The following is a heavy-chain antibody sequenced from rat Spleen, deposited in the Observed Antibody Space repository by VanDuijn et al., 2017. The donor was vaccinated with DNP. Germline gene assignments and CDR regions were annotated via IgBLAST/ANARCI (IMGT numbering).Heavy chain of an antibody. V-gene: IGHV3-1*01. D-gene: IGHD1-6*01. J-gene: IGHJ2*01. Sequence: VQLQESGPGLVEPSQSLSLTCSVTGYSITSCCRWTWIRKFPGNKMEWIGHISYSGSTNYNPSLKSRISITRDTSKNQFFLQLNSVTTEDTATYYCARRAYYGLSFYFDYWGQGVMVTVSS. CDR1: GYSITSCC. CDR2: ISYSGST. CDR3: ARRAYYGLSFYFDY.